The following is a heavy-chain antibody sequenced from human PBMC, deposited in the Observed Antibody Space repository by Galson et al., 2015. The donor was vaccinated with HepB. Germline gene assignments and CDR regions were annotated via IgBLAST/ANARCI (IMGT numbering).Heavy chain of an antibody. CDR2: ISSSSTTI. CDR1: TFIFSTYS. CDR3: ARDRGGSGSYLSYYYDMDV. V-gene: IGHV3-48*04. D-gene: IGHD3-10*01. J-gene: IGHJ6*02. Sequence: SLRLSCAASTFIFSTYSMNWVRQAPGKGLGWVSYISSSSTTIYYADSVKGRFTISRDNAKNSLYLQMNSLRAEDAAVYYCARDRGGSGSYLSYYYDMDVWGQGTTVTVSS.